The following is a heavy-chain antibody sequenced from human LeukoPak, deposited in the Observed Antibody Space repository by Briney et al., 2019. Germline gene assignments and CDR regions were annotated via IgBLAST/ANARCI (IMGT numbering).Heavy chain of an antibody. V-gene: IGHV3-33*08. Sequence: GGSLRLSCAVSGFTFSNYGIHWVRQAPGKGLEWVAVIWYDGSNKYYADSVKGRFTISRDNSKNTLYLQMNSLRAEDTAVYYCASSGYGSGSRLDYWGQGTLVTVSS. CDR1: GFTFSNYG. CDR2: IWYDGSNK. CDR3: ASSGYGSGSRLDY. D-gene: IGHD3-10*01. J-gene: IGHJ4*01.